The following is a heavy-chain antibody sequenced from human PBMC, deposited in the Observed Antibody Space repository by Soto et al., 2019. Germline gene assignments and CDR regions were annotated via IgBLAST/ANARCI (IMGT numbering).Heavy chain of an antibody. CDR1: GFTISSDYYH. D-gene: IGHD2-21*02. J-gene: IGHJ6*02. CDR2: IHHSGSI. Sequence: PSETLSLTCTVSGFTISSDYYHWTWIRQSPGKGLEWIGYIHHSGSILYNPSLKSRVTISVDTSKNQFSLRLSSVTAADTAVYFCAREDDGGDSLDVWGQGTTVTVSS. V-gene: IGHV4-30-4*08. CDR3: AREDDGGDSLDV.